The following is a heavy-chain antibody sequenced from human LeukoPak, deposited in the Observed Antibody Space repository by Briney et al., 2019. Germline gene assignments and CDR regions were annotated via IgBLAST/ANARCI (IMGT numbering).Heavy chain of an antibody. CDR3: ARLSRIGHCWIDY. CDR2: IYYSGST. D-gene: IGHD3-3*02. CDR1: GGSISSSSYY. Sequence: NPSETLSLTCTVSGGSISSSSYYWGWIRQPPGKGLEWIGSIYYSGSTYYNPSLKSRVTISVDTSKNQFSLKLSSVTAADTAVYYCARLSRIGHCWIDYWGQGTLVTVSS. J-gene: IGHJ4*02. V-gene: IGHV4-39*01.